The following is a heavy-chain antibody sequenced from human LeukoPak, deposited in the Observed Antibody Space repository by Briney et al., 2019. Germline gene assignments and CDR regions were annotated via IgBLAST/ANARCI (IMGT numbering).Heavy chain of an antibody. Sequence: ASVTVSFKASVYTFTIYDINWVRQATGQGLEWMGWMNPNSGNTGYAQKFQGRVTITRNTSISTAYMELSSLRSEDTAVYYCARGWYSSSWYKSDRWFDPWGQGTLVTVSS. CDR1: VYTFTIYD. CDR2: MNPNSGNT. V-gene: IGHV1-8*03. CDR3: ARGWYSSSWYKSDRWFDP. D-gene: IGHD6-13*01. J-gene: IGHJ5*02.